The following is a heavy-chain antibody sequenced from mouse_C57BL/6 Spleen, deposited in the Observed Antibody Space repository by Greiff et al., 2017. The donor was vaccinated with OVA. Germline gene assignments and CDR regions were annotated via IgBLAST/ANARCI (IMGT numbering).Heavy chain of an antibody. CDR2: INPNNGGT. J-gene: IGHJ2*01. CDR1: GYTFTDYY. CDR3: ARSGLLHFDY. D-gene: IGHD2-3*01. V-gene: IGHV1-26*01. Sequence: EVQLQQSGPELVKPGASVKISCKASGYTFTDYYMNWVKQSHGKSLEWIGDINPNNGGTSYNQKFKGKGTLTVDKSSSTAYMELRSLTSEDSAVYYCARSGLLHFDYWGQGTTLTVSS.